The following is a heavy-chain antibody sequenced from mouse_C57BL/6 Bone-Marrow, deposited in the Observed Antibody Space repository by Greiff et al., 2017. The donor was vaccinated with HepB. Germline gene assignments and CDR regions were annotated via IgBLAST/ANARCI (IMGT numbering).Heavy chain of an antibody. V-gene: IGHV1-72*01. CDR2: IDPNSGGT. J-gene: IGHJ4*01. Sequence: QVQLQQPGAELVKPGASVKLSCKASGYTFTSYWMHWVKQRPGRGLEWIGRIDPNSGGTKYNEKFKSKATLTVDKPSSTAYMQLSSLTSEDSAVYYCARSTTVGAYPYYYAMDYWGQGTSVTVSS. CDR1: GYTFTSYW. CDR3: ARSTTVGAYPYYYAMDY. D-gene: IGHD1-1*01.